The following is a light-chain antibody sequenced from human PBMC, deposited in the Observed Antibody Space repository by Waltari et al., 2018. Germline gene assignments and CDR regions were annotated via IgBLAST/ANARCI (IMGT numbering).Light chain of an antibody. V-gene: IGLV1-40*01. CDR1: SSNIGAGYD. J-gene: IGLJ1*01. Sequence: QSVLTQPPSVSGAPGQRVTISCTGSSSNIGAGYDVHWYQQLPGTAPKLLIYGSGSRPAGVPDRFSGSKSGTSASLASSGLRAEDEADYYCQSYDSSLSVLYVFGTGTKVTVL. CDR2: GSG. CDR3: QSYDSSLSVLYV.